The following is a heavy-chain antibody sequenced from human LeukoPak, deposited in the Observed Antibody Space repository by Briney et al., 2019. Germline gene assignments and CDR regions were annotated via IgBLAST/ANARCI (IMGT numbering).Heavy chain of an antibody. J-gene: IGHJ4*02. CDR1: GGSISRSSNL. Sequence: SETLSLTCTVSGGSISRSSNLWGWIRQPPGKGLEWIGSLSYSGSTYYNPALKGRVTISADTSKNQFSLRLSSVTAADTAVYYCARHLHRVYYYFDYWGQGTLVTVSS. V-gene: IGHV4-39*01. D-gene: IGHD3-10*01. CDR2: LSYSGST. CDR3: ARHLHRVYYYFDY.